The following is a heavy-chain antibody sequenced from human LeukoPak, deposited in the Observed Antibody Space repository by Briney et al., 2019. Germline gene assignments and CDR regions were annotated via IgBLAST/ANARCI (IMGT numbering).Heavy chain of an antibody. CDR1: GGSITSSY. J-gene: IGHJ3*02. Sequence: SETLSLTCTVSGGSITSSYWSWIRQPPGKGLEWIGYIYDSGNTNSDPSLKSRDSIAVDTSKSQFSLKLSSVTAADTAVYYCARGLVGLTPHAGVFEIWGQGTKVTVSS. CDR3: ARGLVGLTPHAGVFEI. D-gene: IGHD1-26*01. V-gene: IGHV4-59*01. CDR2: IYDSGNT.